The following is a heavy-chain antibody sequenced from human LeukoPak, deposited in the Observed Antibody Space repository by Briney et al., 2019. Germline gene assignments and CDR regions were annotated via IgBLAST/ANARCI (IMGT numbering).Heavy chain of an antibody. V-gene: IGHV3-53*01. CDR3: ARVSWLQGSFDY. J-gene: IGHJ4*02. D-gene: IGHD5-12*01. CDR2: IYSGGST. CDR1: LLALRSNY. Sequence: GSLRLSCAASLLALRSNYLIWVRQAPGRGLAGVSVIYSGGSTYYAESVKGRFTISRDNSKNTLYLQMNSLRAEDTAVYYCARVSWLQGSFDYWGQGTLVTVSS.